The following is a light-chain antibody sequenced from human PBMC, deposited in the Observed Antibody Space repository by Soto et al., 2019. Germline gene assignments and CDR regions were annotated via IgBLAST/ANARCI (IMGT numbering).Light chain of an antibody. CDR3: QQRHNLPHT. J-gene: IGKJ3*01. CDR1: QDVRKY. CDR2: DAS. V-gene: IGKV1-33*01. Sequence: DIQMTQSPSSLSASVGDRVTITCQASQDVRKYLSWYQQKARKAPKLLIYDASNLETGVPSRVSGSGSGPDFAFTISSLQPEDIATYYCQQRHNLPHTFGPGTKVDI.